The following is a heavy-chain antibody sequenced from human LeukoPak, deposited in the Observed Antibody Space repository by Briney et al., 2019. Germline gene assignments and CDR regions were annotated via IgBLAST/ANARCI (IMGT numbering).Heavy chain of an antibody. CDR3: ARGRGLLWFGELSVAASPGPLDY. V-gene: IGHV4-34*01. J-gene: IGHJ4*02. Sequence: PSETLSLTCAVYGGSFSGYYWSWIRQPPGKGLEWIGEINHSGSTNYNPSLKSRVTISVDTSKNQFSLKLSSVTAADTAVYYCARGRGLLWFGELSVAASPGPLDYWGQGTLVTVSS. CDR2: INHSGST. CDR1: GGSFSGYY. D-gene: IGHD3-10*01.